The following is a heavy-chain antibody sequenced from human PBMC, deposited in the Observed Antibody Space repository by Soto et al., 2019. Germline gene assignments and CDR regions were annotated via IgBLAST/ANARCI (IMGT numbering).Heavy chain of an antibody. CDR1: GGTFSSYA. CDR3: ARGLAAAGPVDY. J-gene: IGHJ4*02. Sequence: ASVKVSCKASGGTFSSYAISWVRQAPGQGLEWMGGIIPIFGTANYAQKFQGRVTITADESTSTAYMELSSLRSEDTAVYYCARGLAAAGPVDYWGQGTLVTVSS. CDR2: IIPIFGTA. D-gene: IGHD6-13*01. V-gene: IGHV1-69*13.